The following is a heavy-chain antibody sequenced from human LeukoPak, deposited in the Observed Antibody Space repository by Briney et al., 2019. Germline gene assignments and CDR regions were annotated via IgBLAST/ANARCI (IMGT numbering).Heavy chain of an antibody. V-gene: IGHV4-34*01. Sequence: PSETLSLTCAVYGGSFSGYYWSWIRQPPGKGLEWIGEINHSGSTNYNPSLKSRVTISVDTSKNQFSLKLSSVTAADTAVYYCARARQQLVREAFDIWGQGTMVTVSS. J-gene: IGHJ3*02. CDR3: ARARQQLVREAFDI. CDR1: GGSFSGYY. D-gene: IGHD6-13*01. CDR2: INHSGST.